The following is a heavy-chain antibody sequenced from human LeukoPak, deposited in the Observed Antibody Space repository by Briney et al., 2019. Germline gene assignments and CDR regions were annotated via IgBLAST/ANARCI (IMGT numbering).Heavy chain of an antibody. V-gene: IGHV3-33*08. CDR2: IWYDGSNK. Sequence: GGSLRLSCAASGFTFSSYWMNWARQAPGKGLEWVAVIWYDGSNKYYADSVKGRFTISRDNSKNTLYLQMNSLRAEDTAVYYCARDPDYYYGMDVWGQGTTVTVSS. J-gene: IGHJ6*02. CDR3: ARDPDYYYGMDV. CDR1: GFTFSSYW.